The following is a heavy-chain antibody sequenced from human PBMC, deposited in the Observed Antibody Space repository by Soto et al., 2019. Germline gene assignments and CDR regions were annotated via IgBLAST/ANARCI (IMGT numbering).Heavy chain of an antibody. V-gene: IGHV1-69*01. D-gene: IGHD2-2*01. CDR3: ARLVLPAARYYYYGMDV. CDR1: GGTFSSYA. J-gene: IGHJ6*02. Sequence: QVQLVQSGAEVKKPGSSVKVSCKASGGTFSSYAISWVRQAPGQGLEWMGGIIPIFGTANYAQKFQGRVTITADESTSTAYMELSSLRSENTAVYYCARLVLPAARYYYYGMDVWGQGTTVTVSS. CDR2: IIPIFGTA.